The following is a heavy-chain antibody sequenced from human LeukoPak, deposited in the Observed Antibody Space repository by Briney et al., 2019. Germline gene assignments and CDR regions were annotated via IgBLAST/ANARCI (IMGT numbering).Heavy chain of an antibody. V-gene: IGHV3-23*01. CDR3: ARDLVVVVAGYYYMDV. CDR1: GFTFSSYA. J-gene: IGHJ6*03. CDR2: ISGSGGST. D-gene: IGHD2-15*01. Sequence: GGSLRLSCAASGFTFSSYAMSWVRQAPGKGLEWVSAISGSGGSTYYADSVKGRFTISRDNSKNTLYLQMNSLRAEDTAVYYCARDLVVVVAGYYYMDVWGKGTTVTVSS.